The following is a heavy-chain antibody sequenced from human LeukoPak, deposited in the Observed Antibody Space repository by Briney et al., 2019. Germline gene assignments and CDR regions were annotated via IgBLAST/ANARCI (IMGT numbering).Heavy chain of an antibody. CDR3: ARDLRRGAAAETDY. CDR1: GYTFTGYY. CDR2: INPNSGDT. D-gene: IGHD6-13*01. J-gene: IGHJ4*02. Sequence: GASVKVSCKASGYTFTGYYIHWVRQAPGQGLEWMGCINPNSGDTNYAQMFQGRVTMTRDTSISTAYMDLTRLRSDDTAVYYCARDLRRGAAAETDYWGQGTLVTVSS. V-gene: IGHV1-2*02.